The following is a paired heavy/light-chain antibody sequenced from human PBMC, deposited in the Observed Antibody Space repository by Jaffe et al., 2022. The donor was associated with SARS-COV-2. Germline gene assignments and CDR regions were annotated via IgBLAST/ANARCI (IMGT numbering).Light chain of an antibody. Sequence: QSVLTQPPSASGTPGQRVTISCSGSRSNIGSNTVNWYQRLPGTAPKLLIFSNTQRPSGVPDRFSGSRSGTSASLAISGLQSEDEADYSCAAWDDSLHSYVFGPGTKVTVL. V-gene: IGLV1-44*01. CDR1: RSNIGSNT. CDR3: AAWDDSLHSYV. J-gene: IGLJ1*01. CDR2: SNT.
Heavy chain of an antibody. CDR1: GGSISSGNYF. Sequence: QLQLQESGPGLVKPSETLSLTCTVSGGSISSGNYFWGWIRQPPGKGLEWIGSAYYTGSIYYNPSLKSRVAISVDTSKNQLSLKVNSATAADTAEYFCARHPIAVSDFDYWGQGTLVTVSS. D-gene: IGHD6-19*01. CDR2: AYYTGSI. CDR3: ARHPIAVSDFDY. V-gene: IGHV4-39*01. J-gene: IGHJ4*02.